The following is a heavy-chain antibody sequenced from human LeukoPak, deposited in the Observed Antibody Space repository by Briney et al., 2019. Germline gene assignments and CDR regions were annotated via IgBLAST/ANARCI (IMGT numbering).Heavy chain of an antibody. J-gene: IGHJ4*02. Sequence: PSETLSLTCAVSGYSISSGDYWGWIRQPPGKGLEWIGSVYYSGSTHYNPSLKSRVTISVDTSRNQFSLRLSSVTAADTAVYYCARTSPVLSPRTGSFDYWGQGTRATVSS. CDR1: GYSISSGDY. CDR2: VYYSGST. V-gene: IGHV4-38-2*01. D-gene: IGHD4/OR15-4a*01. CDR3: ARTSPVLSPRTGSFDY.